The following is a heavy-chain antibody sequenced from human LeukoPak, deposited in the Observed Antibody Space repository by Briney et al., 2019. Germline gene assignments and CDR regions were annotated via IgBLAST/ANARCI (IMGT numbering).Heavy chain of an antibody. CDR2: IYYSGST. CDR1: GGSISSYY. J-gene: IGHJ6*02. D-gene: IGHD6-13*01. Sequence: SETLSLTCTVSGGSISSYYWSWIRQPPGKGLELIGYIYYSGSTNYNPSLKSRVTISVDTSKDQFSLTLTSVTAADTAVYYCARGLLGSSWTEGPYYYYGMDVWGQGTTVTVSS. CDR3: ARGLLGSSWTEGPYYYYGMDV. V-gene: IGHV4-59*08.